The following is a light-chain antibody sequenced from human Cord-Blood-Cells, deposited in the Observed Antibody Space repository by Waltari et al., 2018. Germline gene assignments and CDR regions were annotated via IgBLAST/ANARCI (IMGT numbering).Light chain of an antibody. CDR1: SSNIGSNT. V-gene: IGLV1-44*01. CDR3: AAWDDSLNGYV. CDR2: RNN. Sequence: QSVLTQPPSASGTPGQRVTISCSGSSSNIGSNTVNWYQQLPGTAPKLLIYRNNQRPSGVPARFSGSKSCNSASLAISGLQAEDEADYYCAAWDDSLNGYVFGTGTKVTVL. J-gene: IGLJ1*01.